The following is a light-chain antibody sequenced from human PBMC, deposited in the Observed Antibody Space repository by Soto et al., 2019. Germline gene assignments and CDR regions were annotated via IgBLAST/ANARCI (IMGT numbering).Light chain of an antibody. Sequence: ELVMTQSPATLSLSPGERATLSCRGSQSVSSSYLAWYQQTTCQAPRILIYGASSRATGIPDRLSGSGSGTELNLTISSLQPDDFATYYGQQYNSYTWTFGQGTRLEIK. CDR1: QSVSSSY. J-gene: IGKJ5*01. CDR3: QQYNSYTWT. CDR2: GAS. V-gene: IGKV3-20*01.